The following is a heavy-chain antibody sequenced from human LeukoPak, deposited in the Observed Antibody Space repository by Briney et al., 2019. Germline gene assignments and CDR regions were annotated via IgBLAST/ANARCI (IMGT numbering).Heavy chain of an antibody. Sequence: PSETLSLTCTVSGGSITNYYWSWIRQPAGKGLEWIGRIYISGNTNYNPSLKSRVTMSVDTSKNQFSLKLSSVTAADAAVYYRARDHCSGGSCYFPLDYWGQGTLVTVSS. CDR2: IYISGNT. CDR3: ARDHCSGGSCYFPLDY. D-gene: IGHD2-15*01. CDR1: GGSITNYY. V-gene: IGHV4-4*07. J-gene: IGHJ4*02.